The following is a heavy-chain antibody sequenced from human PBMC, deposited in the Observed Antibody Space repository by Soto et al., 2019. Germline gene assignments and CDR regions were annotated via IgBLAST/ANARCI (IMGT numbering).Heavy chain of an antibody. D-gene: IGHD2-15*01. CDR1: GFTFSSYS. CDR2: ISSSSSTI. CDR3: ARDLLEPYYCSGGSCYRTGWFDP. Sequence: GGSLRLSCAASGFTFSSYSMNWVRQAPGKGLEWVSYISSSSSTIYYADSVKGRFTISRDNAKNSLYLQMNSLRAEDTAVYYCARDLLEPYYCSGGSCYRTGWFDPWGQGTLVTVSS. J-gene: IGHJ5*02. V-gene: IGHV3-48*01.